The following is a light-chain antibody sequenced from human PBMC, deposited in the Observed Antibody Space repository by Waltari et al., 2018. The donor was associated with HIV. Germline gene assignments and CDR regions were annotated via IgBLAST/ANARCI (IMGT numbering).Light chain of an antibody. J-gene: IGKJ1*01. CDR3: RHYNNGPPA. Sequence: EIVMTQSPATLSLFPGDEATLSCRASQSVSNTLAWYQQRPGQSPGPILYGASTGATASPARFIGSGSGTEFTLTISSLQSEEFVVYYWRHYNNGPPAFGQGTTVDI. CDR1: QSVSNT. V-gene: IGKV3-15*01. CDR2: GAS.